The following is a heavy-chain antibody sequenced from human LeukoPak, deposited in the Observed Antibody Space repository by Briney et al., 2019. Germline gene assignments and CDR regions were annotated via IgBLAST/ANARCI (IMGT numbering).Heavy chain of an antibody. Sequence: GASLRLSCAASGFTFSSYWMHWVRQAPGKGLVWVSRINSDGSSTSYADSVKGRFTISRDNAKNTLYLQMNSLRAEDTAVYYCAQVLLTDAFDIWGQGTMVTVSS. CDR1: GFTFSSYW. V-gene: IGHV3-74*01. CDR3: AQVLLTDAFDI. D-gene: IGHD4/OR15-4a*01. J-gene: IGHJ3*02. CDR2: INSDGSST.